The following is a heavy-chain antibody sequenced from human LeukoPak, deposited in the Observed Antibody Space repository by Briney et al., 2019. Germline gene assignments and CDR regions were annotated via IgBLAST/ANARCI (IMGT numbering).Heavy chain of an antibody. Sequence: PGGSLRLSCAVSGFTFRNYGMHWVRQAPGKGLEWVSAISGSGGSTYYADSVKGRFTISRDNSKNTLYLQMNSLRAEDTAVYYCVPYYYDSSGYYYVYFNPPPFDYWGQGTLVTVSS. CDR2: ISGSGGST. CDR1: GFTFRNYG. J-gene: IGHJ4*02. D-gene: IGHD3-22*01. V-gene: IGHV3-23*01. CDR3: VPYYYDSSGYYYVYFNPPPFDY.